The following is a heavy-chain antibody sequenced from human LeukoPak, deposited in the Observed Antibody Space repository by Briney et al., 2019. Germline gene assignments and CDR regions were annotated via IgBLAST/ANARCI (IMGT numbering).Heavy chain of an antibody. D-gene: IGHD3-10*01. V-gene: IGHV3-30*18. Sequence: GGSLRLSCAVSGFTLSTFGMHWVRQAPGEGLEWVAVISSDGTNKFYADSVKGRFTISTDNSKKTLYLHMSSLRPEDTAVYYCAKDSLATSGSPLGNWFDPWGQGTLVAVSS. J-gene: IGHJ5*02. CDR2: ISSDGTNK. CDR1: GFTLSTFG. CDR3: AKDSLATSGSPLGNWFDP.